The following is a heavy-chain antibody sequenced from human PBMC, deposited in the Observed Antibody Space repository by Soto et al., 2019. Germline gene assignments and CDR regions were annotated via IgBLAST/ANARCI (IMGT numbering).Heavy chain of an antibody. CDR3: VKGGKQQLVRNWFDP. CDR1: GFTFSSYA. CDR2: ISSNGGST. V-gene: IGHV3-64D*08. Sequence: GGSLRLSCSASGFTFSSYAMHWVRQAPGKGLEYVSAISSNGGSTYYADSVKGRFTISRDNSKNTLYLQMSSLRAEDTAVYYCVKGGKQQLVRNWFDPWGQGTLVTVSS. D-gene: IGHD6-13*01. J-gene: IGHJ5*02.